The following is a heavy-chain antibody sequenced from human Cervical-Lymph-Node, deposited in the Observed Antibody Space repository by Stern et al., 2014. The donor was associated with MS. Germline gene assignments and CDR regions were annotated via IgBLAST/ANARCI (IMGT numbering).Heavy chain of an antibody. J-gene: IGHJ1*01. V-gene: IGHV3-30*03. CDR2: VSYDESKK. D-gene: IGHD3-10*01. Sequence: VQLVESGGGVVQPGRSLRLSCVASEFTFSIYGMYWVRQAPGKGLEWVAVVSYDESKKYYADSVKGRFTISRDNSKNTLYLQMNSLRTEDTAMYTSGSYDFWGQGTLVTVSS. CDR3: GSYDF. CDR1: EFTFSIYG.